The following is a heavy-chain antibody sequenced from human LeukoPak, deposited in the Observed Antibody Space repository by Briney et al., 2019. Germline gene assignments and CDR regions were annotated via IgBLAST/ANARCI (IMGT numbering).Heavy chain of an antibody. J-gene: IGHJ3*02. CDR2: MNPSSGNT. CDR3: AKGRHSSSWYLAAFDI. D-gene: IGHD6-13*01. Sequence: ASVKVSCKASGYTFTSYDINWVRQATGQGLEWLGWMNPSSGNTGYAQKFQGRVTMTRDTSISTAYMELSSLRSEDTAVYYCAKGRHSSSWYLAAFDIWGQGTMVTVSS. V-gene: IGHV1-8*01. CDR1: GYTFTSYD.